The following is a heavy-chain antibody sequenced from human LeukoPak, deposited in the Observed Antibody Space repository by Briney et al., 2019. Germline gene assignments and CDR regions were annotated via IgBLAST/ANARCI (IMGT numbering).Heavy chain of an antibody. J-gene: IGHJ3*02. CDR3: ARQRAVAGTNDAFDI. CDR2: IYPGDSDT. D-gene: IGHD6-19*01. V-gene: IGHV5-51*01. CDR1: GFRFTSYW. Sequence: GESLQISFKGSGFRFTSYWIGWGRPIPGKGLEWMGIIYPGDSDTRYSPSCQGQVTISADKSISTAYLQWSSLKASDTAMYYCARQRAVAGTNDAFDIWGQGTMVTVSS.